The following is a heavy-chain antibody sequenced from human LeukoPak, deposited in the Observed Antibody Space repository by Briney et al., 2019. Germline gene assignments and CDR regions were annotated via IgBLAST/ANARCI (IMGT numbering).Heavy chain of an antibody. CDR1: GFTFDDYG. CDR2: INWNGGST. Sequence: PGGSLRLSCAASGFTFDDYGMSWVRQAPGKGLEWVSGINWNGGSTGYADSVKGRFTISRDNAKNSLYLQMNSLRAEDTALYYCGREAYYYGSGSYYTHYYYYYMDVWGKGTTVTVSS. V-gene: IGHV3-20*04. CDR3: GREAYYYGSGSYYTHYYYYYMDV. J-gene: IGHJ6*03. D-gene: IGHD3-10*01.